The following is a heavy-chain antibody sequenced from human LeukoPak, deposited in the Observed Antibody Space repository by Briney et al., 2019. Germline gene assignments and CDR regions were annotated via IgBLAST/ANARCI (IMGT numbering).Heavy chain of an antibody. CDR3: ARDSGFSGTQRGEY. J-gene: IGHJ4*02. Sequence: GGSLRLSCAASGFTFSSYAMHWVRQAPGKGLEWVAVISHDGSNKYYGDSVKGRFTISRDNSKNTLHLQMNSLRAEDTAVYYCARDSGFSGTQRGEYWGQGTLVTVSS. CDR1: GFTFSSYA. CDR2: ISHDGSNK. V-gene: IGHV3-30*04. D-gene: IGHD3/OR15-3a*01.